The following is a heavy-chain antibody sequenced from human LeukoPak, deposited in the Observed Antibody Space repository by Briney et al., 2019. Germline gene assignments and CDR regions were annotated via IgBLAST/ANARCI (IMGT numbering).Heavy chain of an antibody. V-gene: IGHV4-38-2*02. Sequence: PSETLSLTCTVSGYSISSGYCWSWIRQPPGKGLEWIGEINHSRSTNYNPSLKSRVTISVDTSKNQFSLKLSSVTAADTAVYYCARILGYCSGGSCEYYYYYYMDVWGKGTTVTVSS. D-gene: IGHD2-15*01. CDR3: ARILGYCSGGSCEYYYYYYMDV. CDR2: INHSRST. J-gene: IGHJ6*03. CDR1: GYSISSGYC.